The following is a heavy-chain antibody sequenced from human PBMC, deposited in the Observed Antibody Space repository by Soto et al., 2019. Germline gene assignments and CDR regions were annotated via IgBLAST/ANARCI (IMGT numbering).Heavy chain of an antibody. CDR1: GFSLSTSGVG. D-gene: IGHD3-10*01. CDR2: IYWDDDK. CDR3: AHHPYSGLAPYSFDY. V-gene: IGHV2-5*02. J-gene: IGHJ4*02. Sequence: QITLKESGPTLVKPTQTLTLTCTFSGFSLSTSGVGVGWIRQPPGKALEWLAVIYWDDDKRSSSSLKSRLTITKDTSKNQVVLTMTNMDPVDTATYYCAHHPYSGLAPYSFDYWGQGILVTVSS.